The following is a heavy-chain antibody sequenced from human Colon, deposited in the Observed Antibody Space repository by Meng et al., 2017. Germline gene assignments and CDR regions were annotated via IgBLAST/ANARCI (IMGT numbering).Heavy chain of an antibody. CDR1: GGSISSGGYY. CDR3: ARYCASTNCYTGFDF. V-gene: IGHV4-31*03. Sequence: QVQLQESGPGLVKPSQTLSLPGTFSGGSISSGGYYWSWIRQHPGKGLEWIGYIYYSGNTYYNPSLKSRVTISVDTSKNQFSLKLSSVTAADTAVYYCARYCASTNCYTGFDFWGQGTLVTVSS. D-gene: IGHD2-2*02. CDR2: IYYSGNT. J-gene: IGHJ4*02.